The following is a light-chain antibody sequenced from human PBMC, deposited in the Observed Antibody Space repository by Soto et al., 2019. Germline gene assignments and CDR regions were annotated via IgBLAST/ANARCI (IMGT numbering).Light chain of an antibody. CDR1: DILSSGF. V-gene: IGKV3-20*01. CDR3: QHYENSPIT. CDR2: GAS. Sequence: PGERATLYCRANDILSSGFLAWYQQRRGQAPRLLIYGASTRDTGIPDRFSGGGSETDFILTIGRAEPEDFAMYYCQHYENSPITFGPGTRLVIK. J-gene: IGKJ5*01.